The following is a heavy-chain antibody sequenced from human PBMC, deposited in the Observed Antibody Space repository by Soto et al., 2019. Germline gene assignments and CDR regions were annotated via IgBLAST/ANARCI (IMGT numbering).Heavy chain of an antibody. CDR2: VYYAGST. J-gene: IGHJ4*02. Sequence: SETLSLTCTVSGGSISTDSHYWGWIRQPPGKGLEWIGSVYYAGSTYKNPSLHSRVTISVDTSKNHFSLKLNSVTAADTAVYYCARRTNYGDYSFDYWGQGSLVTVSS. D-gene: IGHD4-17*01. V-gene: IGHV4-39*02. CDR1: GGSISTDSHY. CDR3: ARRTNYGDYSFDY.